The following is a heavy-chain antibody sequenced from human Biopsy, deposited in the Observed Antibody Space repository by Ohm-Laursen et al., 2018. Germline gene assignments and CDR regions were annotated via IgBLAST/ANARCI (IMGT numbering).Heavy chain of an antibody. CDR2: IFDIGSST. J-gene: IGHJ2*01. Sequence: GSLRLSCAASGFTFSNYAMTWVRQAPGKGLEWVSAIFDIGSSTFYSDSVKGRFTISRDNSKKTLYLQMNSLRAEDTAIYYCAKDQPDLAVVVAAHWYFDLWGRGTLVTVSS. V-gene: IGHV3-23*01. D-gene: IGHD2-15*01. CDR3: AKDQPDLAVVVAAHWYFDL. CDR1: GFTFSNYA.